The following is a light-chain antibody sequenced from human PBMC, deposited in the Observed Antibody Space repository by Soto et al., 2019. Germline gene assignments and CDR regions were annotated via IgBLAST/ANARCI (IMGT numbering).Light chain of an antibody. V-gene: IGKV4-1*01. Sequence: DIVMTQSPDYLDVSLGERATINCKSSQRVLYSSNNKNYIAGYQQKPGQPPKLLIYWASTRESGVPDRFSGSGSGTDFTLTISSLQAEDVAVYYCQQYYSTLRTFGGGTKVDIK. CDR2: WAS. J-gene: IGKJ4*01. CDR1: QRVLYSSNNKNY. CDR3: QQYYSTLRT.